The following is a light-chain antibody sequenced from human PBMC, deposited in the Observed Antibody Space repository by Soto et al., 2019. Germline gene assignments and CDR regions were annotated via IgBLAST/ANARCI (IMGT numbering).Light chain of an antibody. Sequence: QSVLTQPPSVSGAPGQRVTISCTGSTSNIGAHYDVHWYQQLPGTAPKLLIYGNTNRPSGVPDRFSGSKSGTSASLAISGLQADDEADSYCQSYDSSLIDDVFGTGTKVTVL. CDR3: QSYDSSLIDDV. CDR2: GNT. CDR1: TSNIGAHYD. J-gene: IGLJ1*01. V-gene: IGLV1-40*01.